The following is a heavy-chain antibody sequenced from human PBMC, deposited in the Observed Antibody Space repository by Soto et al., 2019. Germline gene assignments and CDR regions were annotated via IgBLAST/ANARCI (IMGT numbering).Heavy chain of an antibody. CDR1: GGSISSCGYY. CDR3: ARASHVPNWFDP. Sequence: SETLSLTCTVSGGSISSCGYYWSWIRQHPGKGLEWIGYIYYSGSTYYNPSLKSRVTISVDTSKNQFSLKLSSVTAADTAVYYCARASHVPNWFDPWGQGTLVTVS. J-gene: IGHJ5*02. V-gene: IGHV4-31*03. CDR2: IYYSGST.